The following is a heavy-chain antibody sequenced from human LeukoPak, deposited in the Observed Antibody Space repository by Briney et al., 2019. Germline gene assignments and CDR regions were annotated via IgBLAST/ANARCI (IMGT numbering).Heavy chain of an antibody. D-gene: IGHD3-10*01. J-gene: IGHJ4*02. CDR1: GGSIGRSSYY. CDR2: IHHSGST. Sequence: PSETLSLTCSVSGGSIGRSSYYWGWIRQPPGKGLEWIGYIHHSGSTYYNPSLKSRVTISVDRSKNQFSLKLSSVTAADTAVYYCARGGRSGYYFDYWGQGTLVTVSS. V-gene: IGHV4-30-2*01. CDR3: ARGGRSGYYFDY.